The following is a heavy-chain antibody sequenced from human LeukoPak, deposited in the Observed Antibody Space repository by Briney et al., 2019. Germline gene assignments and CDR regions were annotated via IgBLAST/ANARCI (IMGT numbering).Heavy chain of an antibody. CDR2: INPNSGGT. Sequence: ASVKVSCKASGYTFTDYYIHWVRQAPGQGLEWLGWINPNSGGTNYAQKFQGRGTVTRDTSINTAYMEVSRLRFDDTAVYYCATMGATNFDHWGQGTLVTVSS. D-gene: IGHD1-26*01. V-gene: IGHV1-2*02. CDR1: GYTFTDYY. CDR3: ATMGATNFDH. J-gene: IGHJ4*02.